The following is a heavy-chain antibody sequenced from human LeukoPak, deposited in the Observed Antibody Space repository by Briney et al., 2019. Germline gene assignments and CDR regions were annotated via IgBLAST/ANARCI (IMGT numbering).Heavy chain of an antibody. V-gene: IGHV1-46*01. J-gene: IGHJ4*02. CDR3: ASLRDGYNNFDY. D-gene: IGHD5-24*01. Sequence: GASVKVSCKASGYTFTSYYMHWVRQAPGQGLEWMGIINPSGGSTSYAQKFQGRVTMTRDTSTSSLYMELSSLRSEDTAVYYCASLRDGYNNFDYWDQGTLVTVSS. CDR2: INPSGGST. CDR1: GYTFTSYY.